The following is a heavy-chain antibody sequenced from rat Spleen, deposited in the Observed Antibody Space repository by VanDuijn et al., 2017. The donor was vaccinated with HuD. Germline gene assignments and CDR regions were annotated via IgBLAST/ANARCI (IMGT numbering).Heavy chain of an antibody. D-gene: IGHD2-7*01. J-gene: IGHJ1*01. CDR3: VRQGYLRDWYFDF. CDR2: ISYDGSST. Sequence: EVQLVESDGGLVQPGRSLKLSCATLGFIFSDCYMAWVRQAPTKGLEWVATISYDGSSTYYRDSVKGRFTVSRNNAKSNLYLEMDSLRSEDTATYYCVRQGYLRDWYFDFWGPGTMVTVSS. CDR1: GFIFSDCY. V-gene: IGHV5-29*01.